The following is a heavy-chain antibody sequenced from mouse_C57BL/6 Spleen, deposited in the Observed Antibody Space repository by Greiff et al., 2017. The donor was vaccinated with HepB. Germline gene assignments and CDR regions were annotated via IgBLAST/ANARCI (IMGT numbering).Heavy chain of an antibody. J-gene: IGHJ2*01. CDR1: GYSITSGYY. CDR2: ISYDGSN. D-gene: IGHD1-1*01. Sequence: EVHLVESGPGLVKPSQSLSLTCSVTGYSITSGYYWNWIRQFPGNKLEWMGYISYDGSNNYNPSLKNRISITRDTSKNQFFLKLNSVTTEDTATYYCARGYYDDDYWGQGTTLTVSS. CDR3: ARGYYDDDY. V-gene: IGHV3-6*01.